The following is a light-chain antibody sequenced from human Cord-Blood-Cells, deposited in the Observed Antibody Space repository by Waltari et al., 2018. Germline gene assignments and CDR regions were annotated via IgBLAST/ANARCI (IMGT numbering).Light chain of an antibody. CDR1: PGISSY. V-gene: IGKV1-9*01. CDR3: QQLNSYPRT. J-gene: IGKJ1*01. CDR2: AAS. Sequence: IQLTQSPSSLSASVGDRVTITCRASPGISSYLACYQQKPGKAPKLLIYAASTLQSGVPSRFSGSGSGTDFTLTISSLQPEDFATYYCQQLNSYPRTFGQATKVKIK.